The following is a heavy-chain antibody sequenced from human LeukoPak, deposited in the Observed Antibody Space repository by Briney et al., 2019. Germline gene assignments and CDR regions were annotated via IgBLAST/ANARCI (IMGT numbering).Heavy chain of an antibody. D-gene: IGHD5-18*01. CDR2: LYWNYDK. CDR3: AHSMTKSSSYGYSFFDT. V-gene: IGHV2-5*01. CDR1: GFSLNTRGEG. J-gene: IGHJ4*02. Sequence: SGPTLVKPTQTLTLTCSFSGFSLNTRGEGVGWIRQPPGKAREWLGILYWNYDKRYNPALKSRLTITKDTAKNQVVLTMTNMDPADTATYSCAHSMTKSSSYGYSFFDTWGQGTLVTVSS.